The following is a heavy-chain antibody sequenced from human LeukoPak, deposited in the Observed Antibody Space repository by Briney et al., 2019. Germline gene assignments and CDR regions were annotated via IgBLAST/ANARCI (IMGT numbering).Heavy chain of an antibody. CDR2: IYYSGCT. CDR3: ARDLVGATIFDY. J-gene: IGHJ4*02. CDR1: CGSISCGSYC. Sequence: KCSQTLSLTNAFSCGSISCGSYCWSWIRQHPGKGLEWIGYIYYSGCTYYNPSLKSRVTISVDTSKNQFSLKLSSVTAADTAVYYCARDLVGATIFDYWGQGTLVTVSS. D-gene: IGHD1-26*01. V-gene: IGHV4-31*11.